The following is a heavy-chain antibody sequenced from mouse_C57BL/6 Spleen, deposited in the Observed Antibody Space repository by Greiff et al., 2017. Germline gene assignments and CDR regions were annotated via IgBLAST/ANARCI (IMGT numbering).Heavy chain of an antibody. CDR2: ISYDGSN. CDR3: ARDLVTTKFAY. V-gene: IGHV3-6*01. Sequence: EVQLQESGPGLVKPSQSLSLTCSVTGYSITSGYYWNWIRQFPGNKLEWMGYISYDGSNNYNPSLKNRISITRDPSKNQFFLKLNSVTTEDTATYYCARDLVTTKFAYWGQGTLVTVSA. CDR1: GYSITSGYY. J-gene: IGHJ3*01. D-gene: IGHD2-2*01.